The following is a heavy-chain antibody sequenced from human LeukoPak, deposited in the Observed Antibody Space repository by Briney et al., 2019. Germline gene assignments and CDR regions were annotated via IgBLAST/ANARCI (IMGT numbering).Heavy chain of an antibody. J-gene: IGHJ5*02. CDR1: GYTFTNSD. V-gene: IGHV1-8*01. CDR2: MNPDSGNT. D-gene: IGHD3-10*01. CDR3: ARYITMVRGGSWFDP. Sequence: GASVKVSCKASGYTFTNSDINWVRQAAGQGLEWMGWMNPDSGNTGYARNFQGRVTMTRNTSISTAYMELSSLRFEDTAVYYCARYITMVRGGSWFDPWGQGTLVTVSS.